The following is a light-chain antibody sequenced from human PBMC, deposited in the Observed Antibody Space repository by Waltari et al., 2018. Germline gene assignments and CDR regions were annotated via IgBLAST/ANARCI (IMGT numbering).Light chain of an antibody. CDR3: QQYNSYPWT. V-gene: IGKV1-5*03. J-gene: IGKJ1*01. Sequence: DIQMTQSPSTLSASVGDRVTITCRASQSISSWLAWYQQKPGKAPKLLIYKAYSLESGVPSRFSGSGSCTEFTLTISSLQPDDFATYYCQQYNSYPWTFGHGTKVEIK. CDR2: KAY. CDR1: QSISSW.